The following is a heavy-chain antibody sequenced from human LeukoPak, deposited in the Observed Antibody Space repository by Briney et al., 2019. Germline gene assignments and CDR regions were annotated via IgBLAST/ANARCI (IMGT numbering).Heavy chain of an antibody. V-gene: IGHV4-39*01. J-gene: IGHJ4*02. D-gene: IGHD6-19*01. CDR2: IYYSGST. CDR3: ARHDGAVAGDQIDY. Sequence: KPSETLSLTCTVSGGSISSSSYYWGWIRQPPGKGLEWIVSIYYSGSTYYNPSLKSRVTISVDTSKNQFSLKLSSVTAADTAVYYCARHDGAVAGDQIDYWGQGTLVTVSS. CDR1: GGSISSSSYY.